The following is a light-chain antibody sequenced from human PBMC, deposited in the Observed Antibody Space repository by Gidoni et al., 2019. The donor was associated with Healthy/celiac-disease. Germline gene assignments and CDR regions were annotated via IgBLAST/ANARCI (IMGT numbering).Light chain of an antibody. CDR3: QQRSNWPPT. V-gene: IGKV3-11*01. CDR1: QSVSSY. J-gene: IGKJ4*01. Sequence: EIVLTQSPATMSLSPGDRATLSCRASQSVSSYLTWYKQKPGQAPRLLIYDASNRATGIPARFSGSGSGTDFTLTISSLEPEDFAAYYCQQRSNWPPTFGGGTKVEIK. CDR2: DAS.